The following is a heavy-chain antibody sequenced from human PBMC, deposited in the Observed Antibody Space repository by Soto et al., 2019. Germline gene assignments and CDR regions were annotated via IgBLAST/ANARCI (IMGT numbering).Heavy chain of an antibody. CDR2: IYYSGST. Sequence: SETLSLTCTVSGGSISTYYWSWIRQPPGKGLEWIGYIYYSGSTNYNPSLKSRVTISVDTSKIQFSLKLSSVTAADTAVYYCARKYCSGGSCYENWFDPWGQGTLVTVSS. D-gene: IGHD2-15*01. J-gene: IGHJ5*02. CDR1: GGSISTYY. CDR3: ARKYCSGGSCYENWFDP. V-gene: IGHV4-59*08.